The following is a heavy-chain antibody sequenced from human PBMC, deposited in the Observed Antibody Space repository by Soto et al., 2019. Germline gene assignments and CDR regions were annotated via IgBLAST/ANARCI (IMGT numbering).Heavy chain of an antibody. Sequence: KPSETLSLTCAVYGGSFSGYSWSWIRQPPGKGLEWIGEINHSGSTNYNPSLKSRVTISVDTSKNQFSLKLSSVTAADTAVYYCARALIDNWNYYYGMDVWGQGTTVTVSS. V-gene: IGHV4-34*01. CDR1: GGSFSGYS. J-gene: IGHJ6*02. CDR3: ARALIDNWNYYYGMDV. D-gene: IGHD1-1*01. CDR2: INHSGST.